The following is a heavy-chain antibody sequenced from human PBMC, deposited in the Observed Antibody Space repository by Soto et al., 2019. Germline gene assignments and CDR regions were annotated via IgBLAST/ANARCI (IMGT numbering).Heavy chain of an antibody. J-gene: IGHJ4*02. Sequence: QLQLVQSGAEVKKPGSSVKVSCKASGGTFSSFAISWVRQAPGQGLEWMGGITPIFDKTNYAQKFQGRVTITADKSTTTAYMELSSLRSEDTAVYYCARGLHSDYYADDYFDYWGQGTLVTVSS. CDR2: ITPIFDKT. D-gene: IGHD4-17*01. V-gene: IGHV1-69*06. CDR3: ARGLHSDYYADDYFDY. CDR1: GGTFSSFA.